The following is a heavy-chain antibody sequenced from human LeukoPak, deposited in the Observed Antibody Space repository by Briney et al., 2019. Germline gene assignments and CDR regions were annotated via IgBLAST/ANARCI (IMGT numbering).Heavy chain of an antibody. V-gene: IGHV1-69*06. CDR3: ATDPHSDFWTGYYWDS. D-gene: IGHD3/OR15-3a*01. CDR1: GGTLNNYG. J-gene: IGHJ4*02. Sequence: ESSVKVSCKASGGTLNNYGISWLRQAPGQGLEWMGRIIPIFGPALYAPQFKGRVTITADTSTSTAYVEVTSLISEDTAVYFCATDPHSDFWTGYYWDSWGQGTLVTLSS. CDR2: IIPIFGPA.